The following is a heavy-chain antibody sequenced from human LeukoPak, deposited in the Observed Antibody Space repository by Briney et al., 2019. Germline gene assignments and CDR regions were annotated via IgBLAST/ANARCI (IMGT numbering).Heavy chain of an antibody. CDR1: GYTFTSYG. V-gene: IGHV1-18*04. D-gene: IGHD5-18*01. CDR3: ARDLDREYNYGYSFDY. CDR2: ISAYNGNT. Sequence: ASVKVSCKASGYTFTSYGISWVRQAPGQGLEWMGWISAYNGNTNYAQKLQGRVTMTTDTSTSTAYMELRSLRSDDTAVYYCARDLDREYNYGYSFDYWGQGTLVTVSS. J-gene: IGHJ4*02.